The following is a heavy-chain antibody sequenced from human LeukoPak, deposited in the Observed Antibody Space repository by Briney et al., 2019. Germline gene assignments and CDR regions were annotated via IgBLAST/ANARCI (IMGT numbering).Heavy chain of an antibody. D-gene: IGHD5-24*01. CDR2: IKQDGSEK. V-gene: IGHV3-7*01. CDR3: ARGDGYNYRPLDY. Sequence: PGGSLRLSCTASGFNFDGYGMSWVRQAPGKGLEWVANIKQDGSEKYYVDSVKGRFTISRDNAKNSLYLQMNSLRAEDTAVYYCARGDGYNYRPLDYWGQGTLVTVSS. CDR1: GFNFDGYG. J-gene: IGHJ4*02.